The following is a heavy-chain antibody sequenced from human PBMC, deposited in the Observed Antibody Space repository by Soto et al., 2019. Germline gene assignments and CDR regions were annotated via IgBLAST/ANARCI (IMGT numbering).Heavy chain of an antibody. V-gene: IGHV1-8*01. J-gene: IGHJ5*02. CDR3: ARGSEYQLLSAWGWFDP. D-gene: IGHD2-2*01. Sequence: ASVKVSCKASGYTFTSYDINWVRQATGQGLEGMGWMNPNSGNTGYAQKFQGRVTMTRNTSISTAYMELSSLRSEDTAVYYCARGSEYQLLSAWGWFDPWGQGTLVTVSS. CDR1: GYTFTSYD. CDR2: MNPNSGNT.